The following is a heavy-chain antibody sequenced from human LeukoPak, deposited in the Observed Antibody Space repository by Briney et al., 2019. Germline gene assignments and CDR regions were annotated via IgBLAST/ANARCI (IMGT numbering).Heavy chain of an antibody. V-gene: IGHV3-48*03. J-gene: IGHJ3*02. CDR2: ISSSGSTI. Sequence: GGSLRVSCAASGFTFISYEMNWVRQAPGRGLEGVSYISSSGSTIYYADSVKGRFTISRDNAKNSLYLQMNSLRAEDTAVYYCARGAIVVVPAAEDDAFDIWGQGTMVTVSS. CDR3: ARGAIVVVPAAEDDAFDI. D-gene: IGHD2-2*01. CDR1: GFTFISYE.